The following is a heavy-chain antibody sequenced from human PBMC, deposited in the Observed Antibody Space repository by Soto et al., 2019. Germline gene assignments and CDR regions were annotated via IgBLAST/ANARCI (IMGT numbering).Heavy chain of an antibody. Sequence: GGSLRLSCAASGFTFSSYAMSWVRQAPGKGLEWVSAISGSGGSTYYADSVKGRFTISRDNSKNTLYLQMNSLRAEDTAVYYCTKDRGFTMIVFPGDYWGQGTLVTVSS. CDR1: GFTFSSYA. V-gene: IGHV3-23*01. D-gene: IGHD3-22*01. J-gene: IGHJ4*02. CDR2: ISGSGGST. CDR3: TKDRGFTMIVFPGDY.